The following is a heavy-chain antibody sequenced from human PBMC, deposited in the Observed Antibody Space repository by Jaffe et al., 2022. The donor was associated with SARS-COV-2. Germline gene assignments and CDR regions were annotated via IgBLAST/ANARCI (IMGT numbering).Heavy chain of an antibody. CDR2: ISSNGGST. CDR1: GFTFSSYA. CDR3: ARVGHDKAFDI. Sequence: EVQLVESGGGLVQPGGSLRLSCAASGFTFSSYAMHWVRQAPGKGLEYVSAISSNGGSTYYANSVKGRFTISRDNSKNTLYLQMGSLRAEDMAVYYCARVGHDKAFDIWGQGTMVTVSS. J-gene: IGHJ3*02. V-gene: IGHV3-64*01. D-gene: IGHD3-22*01.